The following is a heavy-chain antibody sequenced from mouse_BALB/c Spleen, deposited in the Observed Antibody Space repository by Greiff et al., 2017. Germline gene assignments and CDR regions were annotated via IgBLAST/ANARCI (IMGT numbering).Heavy chain of an antibody. CDR1: GFNIKDTY. Sequence: VQLQQSGAELVKPGASVKLSCTASGFNIKDTYMHWVKQRPEQGLEWIGRIDPANGNTKYDPKFQGKATITADTSSNTAYLQLSSLTSEDTAVYYCARHTTGTRAMDYWGQGTSVTVSS. V-gene: IGHV14-3*02. CDR2: IDPANGNT. CDR3: ARHTTGTRAMDY. J-gene: IGHJ4*01. D-gene: IGHD4-1*02.